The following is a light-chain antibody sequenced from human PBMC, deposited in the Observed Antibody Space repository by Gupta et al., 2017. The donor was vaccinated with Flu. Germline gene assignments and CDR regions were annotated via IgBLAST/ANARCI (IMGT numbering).Light chain of an antibody. J-gene: IGKJ4*01. CDR2: DVF. Sequence: LTQSPAPLSLSPGERATLSCRASQRFSSSLAWYQQKPGRAPILLVYDVFKRATAIPDRFSGSGSGTDFTLTISSLEPEDCAVYYCQSWVTFGGGAKVEFK. CDR3: QSWVT. V-gene: IGKV3-11*01. CDR1: QRFSSS.